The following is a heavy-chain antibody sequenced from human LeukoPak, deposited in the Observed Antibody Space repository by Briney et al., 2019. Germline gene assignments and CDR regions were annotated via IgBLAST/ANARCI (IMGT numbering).Heavy chain of an antibody. CDR2: IYHSGST. Sequence: SETLSLTCTVSGYSISSGYYWGWIRQPPGKGLEWIGSIYHSGSTYYNPSLKSRATISVDTSKNQFSLKLSSVTAADTAVYYCARVTYSVFDYWGQGTLVTVSS. D-gene: IGHD2-21*01. CDR1: GYSISSGYY. J-gene: IGHJ4*02. V-gene: IGHV4-38-2*02. CDR3: ARVTYSVFDY.